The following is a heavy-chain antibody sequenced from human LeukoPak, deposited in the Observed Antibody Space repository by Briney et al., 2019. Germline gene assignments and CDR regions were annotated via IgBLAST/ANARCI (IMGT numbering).Heavy chain of an antibody. J-gene: IGHJ4*02. CDR3: AKPWDPLSMVRGVPYYFDY. CDR2: ISGSGGST. Sequence: GGSLRLSCAASGFTFSSYAMSWVRQAPGKGLEWVSAISGSGGSTYYADSVKGRFTISRDNSKNTLYPQMNSLRAEDTAVYYCAKPWDPLSMVRGVPYYFDYWGQGTLVTVSS. V-gene: IGHV3-23*01. CDR1: GFTFSSYA. D-gene: IGHD3-10*01.